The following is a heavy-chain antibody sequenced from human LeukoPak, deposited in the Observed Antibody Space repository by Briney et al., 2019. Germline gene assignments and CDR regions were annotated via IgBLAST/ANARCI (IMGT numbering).Heavy chain of an antibody. CDR2: IYSGGST. Sequence: PGGSLRLSCAASGFTVSSNYMSWVRQAPGKGLEWVSVIYSGGSTYYADSVKGRFTISRDNSKNTLYLQMNSLRAEDTAVYYCARDAAAVKDAFDIWGQGTMVTASS. CDR3: ARDAAAVKDAFDI. CDR1: GFTVSSNY. D-gene: IGHD6-13*01. V-gene: IGHV3-53*01. J-gene: IGHJ3*02.